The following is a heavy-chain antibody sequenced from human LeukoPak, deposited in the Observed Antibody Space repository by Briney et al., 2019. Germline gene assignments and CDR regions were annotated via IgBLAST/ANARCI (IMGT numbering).Heavy chain of an antibody. J-gene: IGHJ3*02. CDR1: GYSFTSYW. CDR2: IYPGDSDT. Sequence: GESLKISCKGSGYSFTSYWIGWVRQMPRKGLEWMGIIYPGDSDTRYSASFQGQVTISADKSISTAYLQWSSLKASDTAMYYCARQPLAYCGGDCYSYAFDIWGQGTMVTVSS. D-gene: IGHD2-21*02. V-gene: IGHV5-51*01. CDR3: ARQPLAYCGGDCYSYAFDI.